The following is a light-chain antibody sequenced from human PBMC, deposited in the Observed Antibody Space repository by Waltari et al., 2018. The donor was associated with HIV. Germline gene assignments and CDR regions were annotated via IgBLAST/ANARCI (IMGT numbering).Light chain of an antibody. CDR3: QSYDTSNSHWV. CDR1: SGSIASNY. CDR2: QNN. Sequence: FILTQPHSVSGSPGKTVNISCTRSSGSIASNYVQWFQQRPGSAPINVIYQNNQRASGVAVLFSGSIDRSSNSASLTISGLKTEDEADFFGQSYDTSNSHWVFGGGTKLTVL. J-gene: IGLJ3*02. V-gene: IGLV6-57*03.